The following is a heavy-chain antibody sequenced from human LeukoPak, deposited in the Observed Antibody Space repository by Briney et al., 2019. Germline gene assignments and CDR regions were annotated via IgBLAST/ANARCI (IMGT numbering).Heavy chain of an antibody. D-gene: IGHD4-23*01. Sequence: PGGSLRLSCAASQFTFSRYDMHWVRQATGKGLEWVSTIDIAGDTYYPGSVKGRFTISRENAKNSLYLQMNSLRAGDTAVYYCARVSPDKGGYFDYWGQGTLVTVSS. CDR1: QFTFSRYD. V-gene: IGHV3-13*01. CDR3: ARVSPDKGGYFDY. CDR2: IDIAGDT. J-gene: IGHJ4*02.